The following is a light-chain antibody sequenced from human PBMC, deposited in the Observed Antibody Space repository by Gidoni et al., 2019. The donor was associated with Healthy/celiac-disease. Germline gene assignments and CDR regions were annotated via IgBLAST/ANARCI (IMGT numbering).Light chain of an antibody. Sequence: QSVLTQHTSASGTPGQRVTTSCSGSSSNIGSNYVYWYQQLPGTAPKLLIYRNNQRPSGVPDRFSGSKSGTSASLAISGLRSEDEADYYCAAWDDSLSGPHVVFGGGTKLTVL. J-gene: IGLJ2*01. V-gene: IGLV1-47*01. CDR3: AAWDDSLSGPHVV. CDR1: SSNIGSNY. CDR2: RNN.